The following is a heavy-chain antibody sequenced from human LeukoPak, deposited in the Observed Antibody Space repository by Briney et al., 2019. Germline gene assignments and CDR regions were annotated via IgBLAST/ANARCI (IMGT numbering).Heavy chain of an antibody. J-gene: IGHJ5*02. CDR1: GFTFSSYA. D-gene: IGHD1-7*01. CDR3: ARALELLP. CDR2: ISYDGSNK. Sequence: PGGSLRLSRAASGFTFSSYAMHWVRQAPGKGLEWVAVISYDGSNKYYADSVKGRFTISRDNSKDTLYLQMNSLRAEDTAVYYCARALELLPWGQGTLVTVSS. V-gene: IGHV3-30-3*01.